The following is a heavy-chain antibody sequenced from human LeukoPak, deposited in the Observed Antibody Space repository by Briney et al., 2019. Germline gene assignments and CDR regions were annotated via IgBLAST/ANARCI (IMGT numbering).Heavy chain of an antibody. CDR3: ARDRSRVSDY. J-gene: IGHJ4*02. CDR2: IKTDGSVR. CDR1: GFTFSSYA. V-gene: IGHV3-74*01. Sequence: GGSLRLSCAASGFTFSSYAMSWVRQAPGKGLEWVSRIKTDGSVRSYADSVKGRFTISRDNAKNTVYLQMNSLSAEDTAVYYCARDRSRVSDYWGQGTLVTVSS.